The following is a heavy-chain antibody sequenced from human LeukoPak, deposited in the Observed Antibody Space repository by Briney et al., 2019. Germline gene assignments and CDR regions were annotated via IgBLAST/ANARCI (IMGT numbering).Heavy chain of an antibody. CDR3: ARGRACYDY. Sequence: SETLSLTCAVSGYSISSGYYWGWIRQPPGKGLEWIGSIYHSGSTYYNPSLKSRVTISVDTSKNQFSLKLSSVTAADTAVYYWARGRACYDYWGQGTLVTVSS. CDR1: GYSISSGYY. D-gene: IGHD2-15*01. CDR2: IYHSGST. V-gene: IGHV4-38-2*01. J-gene: IGHJ4*02.